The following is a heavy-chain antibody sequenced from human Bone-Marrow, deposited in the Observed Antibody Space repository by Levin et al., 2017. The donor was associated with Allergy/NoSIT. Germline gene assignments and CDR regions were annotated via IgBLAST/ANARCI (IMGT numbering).Heavy chain of an antibody. J-gene: IGHJ4*02. Sequence: GGSLRLSCAASGFTFSSYGMHWVRQAPGKGLEWVAVIWYDGSNKYYADSVKGRFTISRDNSKNTLYLQMNSLRAEDTAVYYCARELNYGDYVVGGMGYFDYWGQGTLVTVSS. CDR2: IWYDGSNK. D-gene: IGHD4-17*01. CDR3: ARELNYGDYVVGGMGYFDY. V-gene: IGHV3-33*01. CDR1: GFTFSSYG.